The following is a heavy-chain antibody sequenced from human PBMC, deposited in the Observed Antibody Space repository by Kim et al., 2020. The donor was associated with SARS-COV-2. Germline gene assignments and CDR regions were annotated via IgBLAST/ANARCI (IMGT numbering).Heavy chain of an antibody. CDR2: IKQDGSEK. Sequence: GGSLRLSCAASGFTFSSYWMSWVRQAPGKGLEWVANIKQDGSEKYYVDSVKGRFTISRDNAKNSLYLQMNSLRAEDTAVYYCARVLGAVVAALPWWGQGTLVTVSS. CDR1: GFTFSSYW. V-gene: IGHV3-7*01. CDR3: ARVLGAVVAALPW. J-gene: IGHJ4*02. D-gene: IGHD2-15*01.